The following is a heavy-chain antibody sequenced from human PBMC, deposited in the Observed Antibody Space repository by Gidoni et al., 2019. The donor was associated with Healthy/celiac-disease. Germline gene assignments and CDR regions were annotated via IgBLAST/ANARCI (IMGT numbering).Heavy chain of an antibody. CDR1: GFTFTSSA. Sequence: QMQLVQSGPEVQKPGTSVKVSCKASGFTFTSSAMQWVRQARGQRLEWIGWIVVGSGNTNYAQKFQERVTITRDMSTSTAYMELSSLRSEDTAVYYCAASGVLRFLAPYHYYGMDVWGQGTTVTVSS. CDR2: IVVGSGNT. V-gene: IGHV1-58*02. J-gene: IGHJ6*02. CDR3: AASGVLRFLAPYHYYGMDV. D-gene: IGHD3-3*01.